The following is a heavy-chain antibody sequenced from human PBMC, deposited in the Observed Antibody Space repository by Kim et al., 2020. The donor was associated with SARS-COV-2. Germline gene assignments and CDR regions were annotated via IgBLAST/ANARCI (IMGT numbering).Heavy chain of an antibody. CDR3: AKYHAGGSVRVVVAV. J-gene: IGHJ6*01. CDR1: GGSISSSNYY. V-gene: IGHV4-39*02. D-gene: IGHD3-10*01. CDR2: IYYSGST. Sequence: SETLSLTCTVSGGSISSSNYYWVWIRQPPGKGLEWIGNIYYSGSTYYNPSLKIRVTISVDTSKNHFSLKLRSVTAADTAFYYCAKYHAGGSVRVVVAVW.